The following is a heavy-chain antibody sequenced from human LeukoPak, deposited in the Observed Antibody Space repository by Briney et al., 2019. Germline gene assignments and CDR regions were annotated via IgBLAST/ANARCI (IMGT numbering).Heavy chain of an antibody. CDR1: GFTFSSYG. D-gene: IGHD1-26*01. CDR2: ISGSGGST. J-gene: IGHJ4*02. CDR3: AKDRVGAMLYFDQ. Sequence: GGTLRLSCAASGFTFSSYGMSWVRQAPGKGLEWVSAISGSGGSTYYADSVKGRFTISRDNSKNTLYLQMDSLRAEDTAIYYCAKDRVGAMLYFDQWGQGTLVTVSS. V-gene: IGHV3-23*01.